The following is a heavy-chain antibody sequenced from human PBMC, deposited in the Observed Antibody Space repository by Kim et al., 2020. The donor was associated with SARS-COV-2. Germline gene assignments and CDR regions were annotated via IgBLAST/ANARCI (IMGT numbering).Heavy chain of an antibody. J-gene: IGHJ4*02. D-gene: IGHD5-18*01. CDR3: ARDCGYSYGYVY. V-gene: IGHV4-31*02. Sequence: YYNPSLKSGVTISGDTSKNQFSVKLSSVTAADTAVYYCARDCGYSYGYVYWGQGTLVTVSS.